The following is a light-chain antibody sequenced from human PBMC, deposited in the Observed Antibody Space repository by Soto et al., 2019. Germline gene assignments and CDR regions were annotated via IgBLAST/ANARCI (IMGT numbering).Light chain of an antibody. CDR2: ETS. CDR3: QQTFSLPRT. Sequence: DTQMAQSPSSLSASVGDRVTITCRASQNVRSYVNWYQQKPGKAPNVLIYETSTLQDGVPSRFSGDGYGTDFTLSISSLHPEDFATYYCQQTFSLPRTFGQGTKVDIK. CDR1: QNVRSY. V-gene: IGKV1-39*01. J-gene: IGKJ2*02.